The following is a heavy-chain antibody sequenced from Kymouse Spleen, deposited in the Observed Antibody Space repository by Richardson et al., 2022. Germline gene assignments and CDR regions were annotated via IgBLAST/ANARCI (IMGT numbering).Heavy chain of an antibody. V-gene: IGHV3-30*18. Sequence: QVQLVESGGGVVQPGRSLRLSCAASGFTFSSYGMHWVRQAPGKGLEWVAVISYDGSNKYYADSVKGRFTISRDNSKNTLYLQMNSLRAEDTAVYYCAKDRGITIF*LVIRKGFDYWGQGTLVTVSS. CDR2: ISYDGSNK. CDR3: AKDRGITIF*LVIRKGFDY. J-gene: IGHJ4*02. D-gene: IGHD3-9*01. CDR1: GFTFSSYG.